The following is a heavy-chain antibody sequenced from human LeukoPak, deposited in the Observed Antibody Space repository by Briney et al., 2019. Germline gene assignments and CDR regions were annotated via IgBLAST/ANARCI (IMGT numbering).Heavy chain of an antibody. V-gene: IGHV3-23*01. CDR3: ARGARLQPMGEF. Sequence: GGSLRLSCAASGFTFSSHGMNWVRQAPGKGLEWVSSISGDGRDTFYADSVKGRFTVSRDNSKTTMFLQMNSLRVEDTALYYCARGARLQPMGEFWGQGTLVTVSS. D-gene: IGHD4-11*01. CDR2: ISGDGRDT. J-gene: IGHJ4*02. CDR1: GFTFSSHG.